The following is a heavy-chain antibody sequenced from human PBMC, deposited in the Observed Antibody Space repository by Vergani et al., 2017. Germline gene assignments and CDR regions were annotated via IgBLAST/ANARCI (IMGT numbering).Heavy chain of an antibody. D-gene: IGHD2-2*01. Sequence: QVQLVESGGGVVQPGGSLRLCCAASGFTFNNYGMNWVRQAPGKGLEWVAFIRFDGSNTYYADSLKGRFTISRDNSQNSLYLQMNSLRAEDTAVYYCAKTLLTFSRASGDHYYYYGMDVWGQGTTVTVSS. CDR1: GFTFNNYG. CDR2: IRFDGSNT. V-gene: IGHV3-30*02. CDR3: AKTLLTFSRASGDHYYYYGMDV. J-gene: IGHJ6*02.